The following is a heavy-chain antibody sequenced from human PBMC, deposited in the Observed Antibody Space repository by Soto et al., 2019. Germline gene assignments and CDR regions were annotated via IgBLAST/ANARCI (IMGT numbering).Heavy chain of an antibody. Sequence: SETLSLTCTVSGGSISSNNYYWGWIRQPPGKGLEWIGSLYYSGSTYYNPSLKSRVTISVDTSKNQLSLRLSSVTAADTAVYYCARHLPLPFWSGYPFDYWGQGALVTVSS. CDR1: GGSISSNNYY. J-gene: IGHJ4*02. D-gene: IGHD3-3*01. CDR3: ARHLPLPFWSGYPFDY. V-gene: IGHV4-39*01. CDR2: LYYSGST.